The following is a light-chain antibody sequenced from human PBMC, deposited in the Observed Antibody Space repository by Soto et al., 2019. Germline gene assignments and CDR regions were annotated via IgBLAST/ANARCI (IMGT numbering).Light chain of an antibody. V-gene: IGKV1-13*02. CDR3: QEFNSYTIS. Sequence: AIQLTQSPSSLSASLGDRVTITCRASQGISSALAWYQQKPGKAPKLLIYDASILESGATSRFSGSGSETDFTLTISSLQPEDVAPYYGQEFNSYTISFGQGTRLEIK. J-gene: IGKJ5*01. CDR2: DAS. CDR1: QGISSA.